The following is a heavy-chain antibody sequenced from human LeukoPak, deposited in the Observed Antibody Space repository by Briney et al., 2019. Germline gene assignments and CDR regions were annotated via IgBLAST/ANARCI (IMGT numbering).Heavy chain of an antibody. CDR2: IIPILGIA. D-gene: IGHD6-13*01. V-gene: IGHV1-69*04. CDR1: GGTFSSYA. CDR3: ARSSSWYSDWFDP. J-gene: IGHJ5*02. Sequence: SVTVSCKASGGTFSSYAISWVRQAPGQGLEWMGRIIPILGIANYAQKFQGRVTITADKSTSTAYMELSSLRSEDTAVYYCARSSSWYSDWFDPWGQGTLVTVSS.